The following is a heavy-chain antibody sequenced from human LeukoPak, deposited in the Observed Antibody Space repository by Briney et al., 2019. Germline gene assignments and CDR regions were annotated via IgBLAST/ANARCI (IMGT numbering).Heavy chain of an antibody. CDR1: GYTFTSYY. CDR3: ARATTNFDY. J-gene: IGHJ4*02. CDR2: ISPSGGST. Sequence: GASVKVSCKASGYTFTSYYIHWVRQAPGQGLEWLGIISPSGGSTTYAQKFQGRVTMTRDTSTSTVYMELSSLRSEDTAVYFCARATTNFDYWGQGTLVTVSS. V-gene: IGHV1-46*01. D-gene: IGHD5-24*01.